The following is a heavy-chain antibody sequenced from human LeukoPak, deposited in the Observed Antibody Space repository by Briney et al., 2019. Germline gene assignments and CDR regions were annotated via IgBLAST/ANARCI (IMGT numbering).Heavy chain of an antibody. V-gene: IGHV3-33*01. CDR1: GFTFSSYG. CDR3: ARLAAAGQYYYYGMDV. J-gene: IGHJ6*02. Sequence: PGGSLRLSCAASGFTFSSYGMHWVRQAPGKGLEWVAVIWYDGSNKYYADSVKGRFTISRDNSKNTLYLQMNSLRAEDTAVYYCARLAAAGQYYYYGMDVWGQGTTVTVSS. D-gene: IGHD6-13*01. CDR2: IWYDGSNK.